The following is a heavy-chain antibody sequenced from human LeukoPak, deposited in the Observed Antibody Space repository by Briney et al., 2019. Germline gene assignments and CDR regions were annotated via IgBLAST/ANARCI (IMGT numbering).Heavy chain of an antibody. CDR1: GFTVSSYA. V-gene: IGHV3-30-3*01. Sequence: GGSLRLSCAASGFTVSSYATHWVRQAPGKGLEWVAVISYDGSNKYYADSVKGRFTISRDNSKNTLYLQMNSLRAEDTALYYCARSVTYYDFDGSFWGQGTLVTVSS. D-gene: IGHD3-3*01. J-gene: IGHJ4*02. CDR2: ISYDGSNK. CDR3: ARSVTYYDFDGSF.